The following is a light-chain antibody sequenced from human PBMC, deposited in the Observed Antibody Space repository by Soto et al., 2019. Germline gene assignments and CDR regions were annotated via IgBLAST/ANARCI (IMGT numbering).Light chain of an antibody. J-gene: IGKJ1*01. CDR2: AAS. Sequence: DVQMTQSPSSVSASVGDSVTITCRASQGISSYLAWYQQKPGKAPKLLIYAASTLQSGVPSRFSGSGSGTEFTLTISSLQPEDFATYYCQQLNSYPRTFGQGTKVDIK. CDR3: QQLNSYPRT. V-gene: IGKV1-9*01. CDR1: QGISSY.